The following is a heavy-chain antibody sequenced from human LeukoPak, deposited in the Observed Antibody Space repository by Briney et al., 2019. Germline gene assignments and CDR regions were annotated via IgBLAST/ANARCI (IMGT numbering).Heavy chain of an antibody. Sequence: GGSLKLSCAASGFTFSGSAMHWVRQASGKGLEWVGRIRSKANSYATAYAASVKGRFTISRDGSKNTAYLQMNSLKTEDTAVYYCTRGITMVRGVTSPFDYWGQGTLVTVSS. CDR2: IRSKANSYAT. CDR1: GFTFSGSA. D-gene: IGHD3-10*01. V-gene: IGHV3-73*01. CDR3: TRGITMVRGVTSPFDY. J-gene: IGHJ4*02.